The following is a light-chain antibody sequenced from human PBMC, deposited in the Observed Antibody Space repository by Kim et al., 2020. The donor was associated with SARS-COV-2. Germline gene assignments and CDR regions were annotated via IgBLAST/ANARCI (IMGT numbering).Light chain of an antibody. CDR1: QSIGSR. V-gene: IGKV1-5*03. J-gene: IGKJ2*01. Sequence: LSASVGDRVTITCRASQSIGSRLAWYQQKPGKAPNRLVYQASSLESGVPSRFSGSGSGTEFSLTISSLHPDYFASYYCQQYHYYYPFGQGTKLDI. CDR2: QAS. CDR3: QQYHYYYP.